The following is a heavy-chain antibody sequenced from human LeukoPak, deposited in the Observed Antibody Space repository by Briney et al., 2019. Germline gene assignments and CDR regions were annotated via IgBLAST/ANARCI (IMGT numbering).Heavy chain of an antibody. CDR1: GYSISSGYY. Sequence: PSETLSLTCTVSGYSISSGYYWGWIRQPPGKGLEWIGSIYHSGSTYYNPSLKSRVTISVDTSKNQFSLKLSSVTVADTAVYYWARLYSSGGGEEDYGGQEPLVPVSS. CDR3: ARLYSSGGGEEDY. D-gene: IGHD6-25*01. CDR2: IYHSGST. V-gene: IGHV4-38-2*02. J-gene: IGHJ4*02.